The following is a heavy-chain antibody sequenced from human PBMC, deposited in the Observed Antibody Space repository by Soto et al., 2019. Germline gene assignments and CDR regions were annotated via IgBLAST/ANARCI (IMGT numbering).Heavy chain of an antibody. J-gene: IGHJ4*02. Sequence: GGSLRLSCAASGFTFSSYWMHWVRQVPGRGLAWVSRSNSDVTNTGYADSVKGRFTISRDNGQNSLSLQIDGLRVEDTAVYYCVRELGLAYWGQGALVTISS. CDR3: VRELGLAY. D-gene: IGHD7-27*01. V-gene: IGHV3-74*01. CDR1: GFTFSSYW. CDR2: SNSDVTNT.